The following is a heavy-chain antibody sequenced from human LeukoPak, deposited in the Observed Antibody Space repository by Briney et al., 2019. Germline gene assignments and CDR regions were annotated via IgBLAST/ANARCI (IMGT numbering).Heavy chain of an antibody. Sequence: GGSLRLSCAASGFTFRSYRLSWVRQAPGKGLEWVANIKEDANEEYYVDSVRGRFIISRDNAKNSLFLQMYSLRADDTAVYYCARAGYCTSNSCYSPNFYYMDVWGKGTTVAVSS. CDR1: GFTFRSYR. CDR2: IKEDANEE. D-gene: IGHD2-2*01. J-gene: IGHJ6*03. CDR3: ARAGYCTSNSCYSPNFYYMDV. V-gene: IGHV3-7*01.